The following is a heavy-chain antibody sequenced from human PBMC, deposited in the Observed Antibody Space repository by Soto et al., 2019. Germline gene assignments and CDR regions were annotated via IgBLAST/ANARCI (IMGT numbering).Heavy chain of an antibody. V-gene: IGHV1-69*02. CDR3: ASRYDSSDY. CDR1: GGTFSIYT. D-gene: IGHD3-22*01. CDR2: IIPILGLA. Sequence: QVQLVQSGAEVKKPGSSVEVSCKASGGTFSIYTISWVRQAPGQGLEWMGRIIPILGLANYAQKFQGRVTITADKSTSTAYMELSSLRSEDTAVYYCASRYDSSDYWGQGTLVTVSS. J-gene: IGHJ4*02.